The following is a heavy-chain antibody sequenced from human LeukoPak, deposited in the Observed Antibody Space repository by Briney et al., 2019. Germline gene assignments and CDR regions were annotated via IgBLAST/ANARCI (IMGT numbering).Heavy chain of an antibody. CDR2: IGSSSSDI. J-gene: IGHJ4*02. CDR1: GFTFSVHG. V-gene: IGHV3-21*05. Sequence: GGSLRLSCVASGFTFSVHGMSWVRQAPGKGLEWISYIGSSSSDIYNADSVKGRFTSSRDNAKNSLYLQMNSLRVEDTAVYYCAREKDDYVWGSDRIFDSWGRGIMVSVSS. CDR3: AREKDDYVWGSDRIFDS. D-gene: IGHD3-16*02.